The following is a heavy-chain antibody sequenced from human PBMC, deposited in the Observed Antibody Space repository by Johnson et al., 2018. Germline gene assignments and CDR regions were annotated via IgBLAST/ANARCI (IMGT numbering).Heavy chain of an antibody. Sequence: QVQLVQSGGGLVKPGGSLRLSCAASGFTFSSYSMHWVRQAPGKGLEWVAVISYEGSNKSYAASVKGRFPISSDNSKNTLYLQMNSLRAEDTAVYYCAKDQRVFDWFQTQSEPYGMDVWGQGTTVTVSS. V-gene: IGHV3-30*18. CDR3: AKDQRVFDWFQTQSEPYGMDV. J-gene: IGHJ6*02. CDR1: GFTFSSYS. D-gene: IGHD3-9*01. CDR2: ISYEGSNK.